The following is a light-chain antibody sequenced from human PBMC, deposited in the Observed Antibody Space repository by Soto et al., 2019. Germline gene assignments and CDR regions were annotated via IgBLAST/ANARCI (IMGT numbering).Light chain of an antibody. CDR2: DAS. J-gene: IGKJ2*01. V-gene: IGKV1-39*01. Sequence: DIQMTQSPSSLSASVGDRVTITCRASQPISIFLNWYHQRPGKAPKLLIYDASSLQSGVASRFTGSGSGTDFSLTISSLQPEDFAIYYCQQSYGPPYTFGQGTKVDIK. CDR3: QQSYGPPYT. CDR1: QPISIF.